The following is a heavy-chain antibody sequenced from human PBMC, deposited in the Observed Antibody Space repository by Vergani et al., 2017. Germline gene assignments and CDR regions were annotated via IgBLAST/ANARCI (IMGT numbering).Heavy chain of an antibody. CDR1: GFTVSSNE. CDR3: ARRATITMVRSLDY. J-gene: IGHJ4*02. V-gene: IGHV3-21*01. CDR2: IISSSSYI. D-gene: IGHD3-10*01. Sequence: EVQLVESRGVLVQPGGSLRLPCAAPGFTVSSNEMSWVRQAPGKGLEWVSSIISSSSYIYYADSVKGRFTISRDNAKNSLYLQMNSLRAEDTAVYYCARRATITMVRSLDYWGQGTLVTVSS.